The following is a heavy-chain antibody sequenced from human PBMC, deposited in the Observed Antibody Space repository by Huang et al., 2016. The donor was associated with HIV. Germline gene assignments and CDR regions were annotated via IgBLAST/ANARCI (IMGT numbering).Heavy chain of an antibody. CDR1: TFTFGAYW. CDR2: IKQDESEK. CDR3: ATKTAGMDI. Sequence: VESGGRSVQPGGSIKLSWVGSTFTFGAYWMSWVCQPPGKGLEWVANIKQDESEKYYVDSVKGGFNISRDNARKVLFLEMDDLRVEDTAIYFCATKTAGMDIWGQGTTVTVSS. J-gene: IGHJ6*02. V-gene: IGHV3-7*01. D-gene: IGHD1-7*01.